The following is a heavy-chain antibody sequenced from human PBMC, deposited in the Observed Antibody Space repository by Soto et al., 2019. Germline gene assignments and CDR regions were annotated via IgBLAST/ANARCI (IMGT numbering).Heavy chain of an antibody. D-gene: IGHD2-8*02. J-gene: IGHJ4*02. Sequence: QVQLVESGGGVVQPGRSLRLSCAVSGFTVSTYGMHWVRQAPGKGLEWVAVISRDGGTKYYADSVKGRFTISRDNSRNTLFLEMNRLRGDDMAVYYCTGAVASGYWGQGTLVTVS. CDR1: GFTVSTYG. CDR3: TGAVASGY. CDR2: ISRDGGTK. V-gene: IGHV3-30*03.